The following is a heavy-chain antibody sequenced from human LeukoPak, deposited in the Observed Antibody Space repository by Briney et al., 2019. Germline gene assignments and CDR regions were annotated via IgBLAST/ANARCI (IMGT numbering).Heavy chain of an antibody. CDR3: AREKYGYYLAAFDI. J-gene: IGHJ3*02. V-gene: IGHV4-59*12. CDR1: NGSISTTY. CDR2: IHYSGST. D-gene: IGHD3-22*01. Sequence: PSETLSLTCSVSNGSISTTYWSWIRQPPGKGLEWIGYIHYSGSTYYNPSLKSRVTISVDTSKNQFSLKLSSVTAADTAVYYCAREKYGYYLAAFDIWGQGTMVTVSS.